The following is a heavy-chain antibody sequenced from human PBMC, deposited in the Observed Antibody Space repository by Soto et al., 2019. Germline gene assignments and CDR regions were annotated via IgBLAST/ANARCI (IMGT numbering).Heavy chain of an antibody. CDR2: INPNSGGT. J-gene: IGHJ6*02. V-gene: IGHV1-2*04. D-gene: IGHD1-1*01. CDR1: GYTFTGYY. CDR3: ESSGTRTDIYGTDV. Sequence: ASVKVSCKASGYTFTGYYMHWVRQAPGQGLEWMGWINPNSGGTNYAQKFQGWVTMTRDTSISTAYMELSRLRSDDTAVYYCESSGTRTDIYGTDVWGQGTTVNVSS.